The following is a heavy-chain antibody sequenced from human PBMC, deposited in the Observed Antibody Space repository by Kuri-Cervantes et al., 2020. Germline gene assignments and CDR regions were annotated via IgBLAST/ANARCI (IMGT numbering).Heavy chain of an antibody. CDR1: GFTFSSYG. D-gene: IGHD6-19*01. CDR2: IWYDGSNK. J-gene: IGHJ4*02. V-gene: IGHV3-33*01. CDR3: ARVRVAVAGIIDY. Sequence: GESLKISCAASGFTFSSYGMHWVRQAPGKGLEWVAVIWYDGSNKYYADSVKGRFTISRDNSKNTLYLQMNSLRAEDTAVYYCARVRVAVAGIIDYWGQGTLVTVSS.